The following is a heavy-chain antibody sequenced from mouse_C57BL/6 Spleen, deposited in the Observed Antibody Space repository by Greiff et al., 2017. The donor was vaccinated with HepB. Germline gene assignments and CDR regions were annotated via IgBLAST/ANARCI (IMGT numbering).Heavy chain of an antibody. Sequence: VQLQQPGAELVRPGTSVKLSCKASGYTFTSYWMHWVKQRPGQGLEWIGVIDPSDSYTNYNQRFKGKATLTVDTSSSTAYMQLSSLTSEDSAVYYCASNFDVWGTGTTVTVSS. V-gene: IGHV1-59*01. J-gene: IGHJ1*03. CDR3: ASNFDV. CDR1: GYTFTSYW. CDR2: IDPSDSYT.